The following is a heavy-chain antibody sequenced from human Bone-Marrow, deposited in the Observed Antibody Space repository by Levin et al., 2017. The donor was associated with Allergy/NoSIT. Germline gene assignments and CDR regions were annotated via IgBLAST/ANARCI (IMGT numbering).Heavy chain of an antibody. CDR2: IWYDGSNK. D-gene: IGHD1-26*01. V-gene: IGHV3-33*01. Sequence: GGSLRLSCAASGFTFSSYGMHWVRQAPGKGLEWVAVIWYDGSNKYYADSVKGRFTISRDNSKNTLYLQMNSLRAEDTAVYYCARDSGPGPGSYPKFIDYWGQGTLVTVSS. CDR3: ARDSGPGPGSYPKFIDY. J-gene: IGHJ4*02. CDR1: GFTFSSYG.